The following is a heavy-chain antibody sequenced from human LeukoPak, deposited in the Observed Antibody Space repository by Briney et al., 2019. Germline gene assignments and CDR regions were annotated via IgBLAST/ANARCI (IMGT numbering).Heavy chain of an antibody. V-gene: IGHV3-48*03. D-gene: IGHD3-9*01. J-gene: IGHJ4*02. CDR2: ISSSGSTI. CDR1: GFTFSSYE. CDR3: ARGKVDYDILTGSLVY. Sequence: PGGSLRLSCAASGFTFSSYEMNWVRQAPGKGLEWVSYISSSGSTIYYADSVKGRFTISRDNAKNSLYLQMNSLRAEDTAVYYCARGKVDYDILTGSLVYWGQGTLVTVSS.